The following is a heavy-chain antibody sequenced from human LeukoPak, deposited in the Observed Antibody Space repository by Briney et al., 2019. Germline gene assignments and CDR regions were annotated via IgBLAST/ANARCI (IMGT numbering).Heavy chain of an antibody. CDR2: IYYSGST. V-gene: IGHV4-39*07. CDR3: ARARSGVVVPAARTNYYYYYMDV. Sequence: PSETLSLTCTVSGGSISSSSYYWGWIRQPPGKGLEWIGSIYYSGSTYYNPSLKSRVTISVDTSKNQFSLKLSSVTAADTAVYYCARARSGVVVPAARTNYYYYYMDVWGKGTTVTVSS. J-gene: IGHJ6*03. D-gene: IGHD2-2*01. CDR1: GGSISSSSYY.